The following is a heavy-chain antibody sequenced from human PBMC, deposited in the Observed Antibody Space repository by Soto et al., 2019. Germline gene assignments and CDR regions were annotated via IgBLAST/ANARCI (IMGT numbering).Heavy chain of an antibody. V-gene: IGHV3-23*01. CDR1: GFTFSSYA. J-gene: IGHJ5*01. Sequence: EVQLLESGGGLVQPGGSLRLSCAASGFTFSSYAMSWVRQAPGKGLEWVSAISGSGGSTYYADSVKGRFTISRDNSKNTLYLQMDSPRAEETGVDYCAKPGYCCDDWFDSWGQGTLVTVSS. D-gene: IGHD5-12*01. CDR2: ISGSGGST. CDR3: AKPGYCCDDWFDS.